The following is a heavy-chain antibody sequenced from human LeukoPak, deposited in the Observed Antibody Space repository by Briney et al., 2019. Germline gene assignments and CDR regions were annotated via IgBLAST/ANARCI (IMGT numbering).Heavy chain of an antibody. J-gene: IGHJ4*02. Sequence: EASVKVSCKASGYTFTGYYMHWVRQAPGQGLEWMGWINPNSGGTNYAQKFQGRVTMTRDTSISTAYMELSRLRSDDTAVYYCARDDSPAEIPYCGGDCYSGSIDYWGQGTLVTVSS. CDR3: ARDDSPAEIPYCGGDCYSGSIDY. CDR2: INPNSGGT. V-gene: IGHV1-2*02. D-gene: IGHD2-21*02. CDR1: GYTFTGYY.